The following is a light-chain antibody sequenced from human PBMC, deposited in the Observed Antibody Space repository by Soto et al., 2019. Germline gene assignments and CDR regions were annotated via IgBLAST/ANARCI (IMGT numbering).Light chain of an antibody. CDR3: QQYVNSPPGT. Sequence: IVLTQSPGTLSLSPGERATLSCRASQSVSSSYLAWYQQKPGQAPSLLIYGASSRATGIPDRFSGSGSGTDFTLTISRLEPGDFAVYYCQQYVNSPPGTFGQGTKVQIK. CDR2: GAS. J-gene: IGKJ1*01. V-gene: IGKV3-20*01. CDR1: QSVSSSY.